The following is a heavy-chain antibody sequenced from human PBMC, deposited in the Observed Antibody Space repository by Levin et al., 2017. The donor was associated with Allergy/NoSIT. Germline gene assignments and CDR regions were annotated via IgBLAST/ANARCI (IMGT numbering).Heavy chain of an antibody. CDR3: ARVRDGYYGMDV. CDR2: INPNSGGT. V-gene: IGHV1-2*02. J-gene: IGHJ6*02. D-gene: IGHD5-24*01. CDR1: GYTFTGYY. Sequence: ASVKVSCKASGYTFTGYYMHWVRQAPGQGLEWMGWINPNSGGTNYAQKFQGRVTMTRDTSISTAYMELSRLRSDDTAVYYCARVRDGYYGMDVWGQGTTVTVSS.